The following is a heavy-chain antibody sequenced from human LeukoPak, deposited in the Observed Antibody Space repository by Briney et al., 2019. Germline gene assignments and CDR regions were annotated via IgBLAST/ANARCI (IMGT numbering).Heavy chain of an antibody. J-gene: IGHJ2*01. Sequence: PSETLSLTCTVSGGSISSYYWSWIRQPPGMGLEWIGCIYYSGSTNYNPPLKSRVTISVDTSKDQFSLRLTSVTAADTAVYYCARSFLGDWYFDLWGRGTLVAVSS. CDR3: ARSFLGDWYFDL. D-gene: IGHD1-26*01. CDR1: GGSISSYY. CDR2: IYYSGST. V-gene: IGHV4-59*01.